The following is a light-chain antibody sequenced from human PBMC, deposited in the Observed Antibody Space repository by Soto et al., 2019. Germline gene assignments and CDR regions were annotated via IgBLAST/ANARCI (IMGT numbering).Light chain of an antibody. Sequence: QSVLTQPASVSRSPGQSITISCTGTSSDVGSYNLVSWYQQHPGKAPKLMIYEGSKRPSGVSNRFSGSKSGNTASLTISGLQAEDEADYYCCSYAGIYVFGTGTKLTVL. CDR2: EGS. J-gene: IGLJ1*01. CDR3: CSYAGIYV. CDR1: SSDVGSYNL. V-gene: IGLV2-23*01.